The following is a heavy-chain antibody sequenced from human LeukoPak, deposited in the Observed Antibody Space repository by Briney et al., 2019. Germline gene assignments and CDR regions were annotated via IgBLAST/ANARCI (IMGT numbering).Heavy chain of an antibody. V-gene: IGHV1-2*02. CDR1: GYTFTGYY. J-gene: IGHJ4*02. CDR3: ARDLFFGSGSSPGS. D-gene: IGHD3-10*01. Sequence: ASVKVSCKASGYTFTGYYMHWVRQAPGQGLEWMGWINPNSGGTNYAQKFQGRVTMTRDTSISTAYTELSRLRSDDTAVYYCARDLFFGSGSSPGSWGQGTLVTVSS. CDR2: INPNSGGT.